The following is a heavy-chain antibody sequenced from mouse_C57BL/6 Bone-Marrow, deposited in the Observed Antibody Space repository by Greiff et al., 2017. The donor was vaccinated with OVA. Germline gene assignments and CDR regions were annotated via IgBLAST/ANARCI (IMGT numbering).Heavy chain of an antibody. D-gene: IGHD2-5*01. CDR2: IDPEDGDT. CDR1: GFNIKDYY. Sequence: EVQLQQSGAELVRPGASVKLSCTASGFNIKDYYMHWVKQRPEQGLEWIGRIDPEDGDTEYAPKFQGKATMTADTSSNTAYLQLSSLTSEDTAVYYCTPYYSNPNYFDYWGQGTTLTVSS. J-gene: IGHJ2*01. CDR3: TPYYSNPNYFDY. V-gene: IGHV14-1*01.